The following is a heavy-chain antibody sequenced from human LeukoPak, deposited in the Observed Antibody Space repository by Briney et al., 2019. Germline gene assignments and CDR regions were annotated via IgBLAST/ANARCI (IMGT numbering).Heavy chain of an antibody. V-gene: IGHV3-20*04. CDR2: INWNGGST. Sequence: PGESLRLSCAASGFTFDDYGMSWVRQAPGKGLEWVSGINWNGGSTGYAHSVKGRFTIYRDNAKNSLYLQMNSLRAEDTALYYCASGFGESSYYYYMDVWGKGTTVTVSS. CDR3: ASGFGESSYYYYMDV. D-gene: IGHD3-10*01. CDR1: GFTFDDYG. J-gene: IGHJ6*03.